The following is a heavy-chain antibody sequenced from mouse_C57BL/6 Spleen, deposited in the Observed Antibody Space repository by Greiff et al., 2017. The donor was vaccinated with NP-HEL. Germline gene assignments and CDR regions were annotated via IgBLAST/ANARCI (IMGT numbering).Heavy chain of an antibody. V-gene: IGHV1-50*01. Sequence: QVQPQQPGAELVKPGASVKLSCKASGYTFTSYWMQWVKQRPGQGLEWIGEIDPSDSYTNYNKKFKGKATLTVDTSSSTAYMQLSSLTSEDSAVYYCARSKVGLYFDYWGQGTTLTVSS. D-gene: IGHD1-3*01. CDR1: GYTFTSYW. CDR2: IDPSDSYT. J-gene: IGHJ2*01. CDR3: ARSKVGLYFDY.